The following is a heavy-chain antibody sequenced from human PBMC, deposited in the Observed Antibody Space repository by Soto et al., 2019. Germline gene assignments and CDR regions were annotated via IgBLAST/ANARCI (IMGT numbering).Heavy chain of an antibody. J-gene: IGHJ5*02. CDR2: INTHNGYT. D-gene: IGHD3-3*01. CDR1: GYTFTSCG. V-gene: IGHV1-18*01. Sequence: ASVKVSCKASGYTFTSCGISWVRQAPGQGLEWMGLINTHNGYTKYPQHFQGRVTITTDTSAGTVYMELSSLTSDDTAVYYCARDDFLFSRSHSIATLIPW. CDR3: ARDDFLFSRSHSIATLIP.